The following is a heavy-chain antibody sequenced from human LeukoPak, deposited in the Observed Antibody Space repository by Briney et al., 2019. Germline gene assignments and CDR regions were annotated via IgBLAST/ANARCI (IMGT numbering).Heavy chain of an antibody. CDR3: ARDGGASWYFDY. CDR2: IIPLFGTT. Sequence: SVKVSCKASGGTFSSYAISWVRQAPGQGLEWMGGIIPLFGTTKYAQNFQGRVTITADKSTRTAYMELSSLRSEDTAVYYCARDGGASWYFDYWGQGTQVTVSS. J-gene: IGHJ4*02. D-gene: IGHD2-2*01. CDR1: GGTFSSYA. V-gene: IGHV1-69*06.